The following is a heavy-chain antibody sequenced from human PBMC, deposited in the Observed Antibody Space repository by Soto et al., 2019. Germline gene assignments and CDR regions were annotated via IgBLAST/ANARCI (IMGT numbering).Heavy chain of an antibody. Sequence: AAVKVSCKASGYTFTSYAMHWVRQAPGQMLEWMGWINAGNGNSKYSQKFQGRVTITRDTSASTAYMELSSLRSEDTAVYYCGREEVEQQLVPHPGWFDPWGQGTLVTVSS. CDR1: GYTFTSYA. V-gene: IGHV1-3*01. J-gene: IGHJ5*02. D-gene: IGHD6-13*01. CDR2: INAGNGNS. CDR3: GREEVEQQLVPHPGWFDP.